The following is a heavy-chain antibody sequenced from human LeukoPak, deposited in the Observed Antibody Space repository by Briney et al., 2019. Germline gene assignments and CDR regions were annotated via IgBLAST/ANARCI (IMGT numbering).Heavy chain of an antibody. V-gene: IGHV1-69*04. D-gene: IGHD6-13*01. CDR3: ASLIAAAGDYYYYYGMDV. CDR2: IIPILGIA. CDR1: GGTFISYA. Sequence: SVKVSCKASGGTFISYAISWVRQAPGQGLEWMGRIIPILGIANYAQKFQGRVTITADKSTSTAYMELSSLRSEDTAVYYCASLIAAAGDYYYYYGMDVWGQGTTVTVSS. J-gene: IGHJ6*02.